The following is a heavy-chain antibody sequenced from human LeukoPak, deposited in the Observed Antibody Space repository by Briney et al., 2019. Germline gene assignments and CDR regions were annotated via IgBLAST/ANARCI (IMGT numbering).Heavy chain of an antibody. CDR3: ARFMVRGVIIDY. D-gene: IGHD3-10*01. V-gene: IGHV3-23*01. Sequence: GGSLRLSCAASGFTFSNYAMSWVRQAPGKGLDWVSTISGSGGSTYYADSVKGRFTISRDNAKNSLYLQMNSLRAEDTAVYYCARFMVRGVIIDYWGQGTLVTVSS. CDR1: GFTFSNYA. J-gene: IGHJ4*02. CDR2: ISGSGGST.